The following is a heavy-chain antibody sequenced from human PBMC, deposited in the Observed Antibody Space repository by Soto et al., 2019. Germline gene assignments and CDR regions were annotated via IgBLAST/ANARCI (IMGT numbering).Heavy chain of an antibody. D-gene: IGHD2-15*01. Sequence: PGGSLRLSCAASGFTFSSYAMSWVRQAPGKGLKKISAISGSGGSTYYADSVKGRFTISRDNSKNTLYLQMNSLRAEDTAVYYCAKGGCSGGSCYSGGYYYYYGMDVWGQGTTVTVAS. CDR2: ISGSGGST. J-gene: IGHJ6*02. CDR1: GFTFSSYA. V-gene: IGHV3-23*01. CDR3: AKGGCSGGSCYSGGYYYYYGMDV.